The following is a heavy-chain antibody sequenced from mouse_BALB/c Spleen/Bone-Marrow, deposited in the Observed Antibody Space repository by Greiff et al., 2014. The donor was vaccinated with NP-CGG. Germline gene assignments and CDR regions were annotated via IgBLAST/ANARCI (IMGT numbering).Heavy chain of an antibody. V-gene: IGHV1S135*01. CDR3: ARYFDYDYFDY. CDR1: GYAFTSYN. CDR2: IDPYNGGT. Sequence: EVQLQESGPELVKPGASVKVSCKASGYAFTSYNMYWVKQSLGKSLEWIGYIDPYNGGTYYNQKFKGKATLTVDKSSSTAYMHLNSLTSEDSALYYCARYFDYDYFDYWGQGTTLTVSS. J-gene: IGHJ2*01. D-gene: IGHD2-4*01.